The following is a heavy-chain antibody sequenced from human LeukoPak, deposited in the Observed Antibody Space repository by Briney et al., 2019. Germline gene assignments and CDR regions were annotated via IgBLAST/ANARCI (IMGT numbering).Heavy chain of an antibody. J-gene: IGHJ6*02. Sequence: GGSLRLSCAASGFTVSSSYMYWVRQAPGKGLEWVSFFYRGDSTYYAESVRGRFTISRDNSKNTLYLLMNSLIPEDTAVYYCARGSYYDSSGYYYYYYGMDVWGQGTTVTVSS. CDR3: ARGSYYDSSGYYYYYYGMDV. CDR2: FYRGDST. CDR1: GFTVSSSY. D-gene: IGHD3-22*01. V-gene: IGHV3-53*01.